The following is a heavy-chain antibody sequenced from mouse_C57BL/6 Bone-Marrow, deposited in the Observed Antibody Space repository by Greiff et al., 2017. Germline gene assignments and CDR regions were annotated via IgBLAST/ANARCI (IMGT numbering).Heavy chain of an antibody. CDR2: INPGSGGT. D-gene: IGHD1-1*01. Sequence: VQLQQSGAELVRPGTSVKVSCKASGYAFTNYLIEWVKQRPGQGLEWIGVINPGSGGTNYNEKFKGKATLTADKSSSTAYMQLSSLTSEDSAVYFCARSRGCYHGSTDYWGQGTTLTVSS. CDR1: GYAFTNYL. V-gene: IGHV1-54*01. J-gene: IGHJ2*01. CDR3: ARSRGCYHGSTDY.